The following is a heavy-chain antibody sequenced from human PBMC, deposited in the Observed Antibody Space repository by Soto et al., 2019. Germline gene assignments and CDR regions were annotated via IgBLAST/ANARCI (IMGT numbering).Heavy chain of an antibody. D-gene: IGHD6-13*01. CDR1: GFTFSSYA. CDR2: ISGSGGST. V-gene: IGHV3-23*01. J-gene: IGHJ6*02. CDR3: AKRYDPEGIAAAGTRGGDYYYCMDV. Sequence: GGSLRLSCAASGFTFSSYAMSWVRQAPGKGLEWVSAISGSGGSTYYADSVKGRFTISRDNSKNTLYLQMNSLRAEDTAVYYCAKRYDPEGIAAAGTRGGDYYYCMDVWGQGTTVTVSS.